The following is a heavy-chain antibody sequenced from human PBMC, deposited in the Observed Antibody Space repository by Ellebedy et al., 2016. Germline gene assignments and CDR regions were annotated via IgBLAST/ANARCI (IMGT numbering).Heavy chain of an antibody. Sequence: SETLSLTCTVSGGSLSSSSFYWGWIRQPPGKGLEWIGEINHSGSTNYNPSLKSRVTMSVDTSKNQFSLKLSSVTAADTAVFFCARGWIAAGDNFYFDYWGQGTLVTVSS. CDR3: ARGWIAAGDNFYFDY. V-gene: IGHV4-39*07. CDR1: GGSLSSSSFY. J-gene: IGHJ4*02. D-gene: IGHD4-23*01. CDR2: INHSGST.